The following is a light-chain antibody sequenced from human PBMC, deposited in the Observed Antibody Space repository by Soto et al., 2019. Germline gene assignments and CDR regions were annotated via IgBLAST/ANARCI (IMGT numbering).Light chain of an antibody. CDR3: SSYSTSFFYV. CDR1: SSDVGGYKY. CDR2: EVS. J-gene: IGLJ1*01. V-gene: IGLV2-14*01. Sequence: QSALTQPASVSGSPGQSITIPCAGTSSDVGGYKYVSWYQQHPGKAPKLMIYEVSNRPSGVSDRFSGSKSGNTASLTISGLQAEDDADYYCSSYSTSFFYVFGTGTKLTVL.